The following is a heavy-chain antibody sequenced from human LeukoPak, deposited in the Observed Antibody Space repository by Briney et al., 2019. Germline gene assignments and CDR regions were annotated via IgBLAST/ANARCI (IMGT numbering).Heavy chain of an antibody. CDR1: GGTFSSYA. Sequence: ASVKVSCKASGGTFSSYAISWVRQAPGQALEWMGGIIPIFGTANYAQKFQGRVTITADKSTSTAYMELSSLRSEDTAVYYCATLTYDILNGYYKGYFDYWGQGTLVTVSS. D-gene: IGHD3-9*01. V-gene: IGHV1-69*06. CDR3: ATLTYDILNGYYKGYFDY. CDR2: IIPIFGTA. J-gene: IGHJ4*02.